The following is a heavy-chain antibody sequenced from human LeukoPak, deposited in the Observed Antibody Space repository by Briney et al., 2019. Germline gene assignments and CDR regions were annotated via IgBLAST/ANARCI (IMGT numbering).Heavy chain of an antibody. CDR2: IQYDESYK. D-gene: IGHD3-10*01. Sequence: GGSLRLSCAASGFSFSTSGMHWVRQAPGKGLEWVAFIQYDESYKYYVDSVKGRFTISGDNSKNTLYLQMNSLRAEDTAVYYCARDQNYYGSGSQNYYYYYYMDVWGKGTTVTVSS. J-gene: IGHJ6*03. CDR1: GFSFSTSG. V-gene: IGHV3-30*02. CDR3: ARDQNYYGSGSQNYYYYYYMDV.